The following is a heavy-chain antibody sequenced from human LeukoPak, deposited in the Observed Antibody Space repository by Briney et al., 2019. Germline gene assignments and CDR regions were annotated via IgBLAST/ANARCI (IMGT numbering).Heavy chain of an antibody. CDR1: GFTFSTYW. Sequence: GSLRLSCAASGFTFSTYWMSWVRQAPGKGLECVANIKEDGSEKYYVDSVKGRFTISRDDAKNSLYLQMNSLRAEDTALYYCARLNRGYCYGTTCYMEPGAGHWGQGTQVTVSS. J-gene: IGHJ4*02. V-gene: IGHV3-7*01. CDR2: IKEDGSEK. D-gene: IGHD2/OR15-2a*01. CDR3: ARLNRGYCYGTTCYMEPGAGH.